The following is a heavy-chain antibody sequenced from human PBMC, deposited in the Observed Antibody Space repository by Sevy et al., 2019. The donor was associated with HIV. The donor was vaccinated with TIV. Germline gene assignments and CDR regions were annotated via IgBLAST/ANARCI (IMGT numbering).Heavy chain of an antibody. CDR3: ASDYCSGGSCYNDAFDI. J-gene: IGHJ3*02. CDR2: ISSSSSYI. D-gene: IGHD2-15*01. CDR1: GFTFSSYS. V-gene: IGHV3-21*01. Sequence: GGSLRLSCAASGFTFSSYSMNWVRQAPGKGLEWVSSISSSSSYIYYADSVKGRFTISRDNAKNSPYLQMNSLRAEDTAVYYGASDYCSGGSCYNDAFDIWGQGTMVTVSS.